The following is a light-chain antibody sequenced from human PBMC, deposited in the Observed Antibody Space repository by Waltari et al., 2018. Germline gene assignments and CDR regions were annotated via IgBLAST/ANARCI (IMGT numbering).Light chain of an antibody. CDR1: SSNIGAGHD. J-gene: IGLJ3*02. CDR2: GNN. V-gene: IGLV1-40*01. CDR3: QSFDSNVRGGVV. Sequence: QSILTQPTSVPGAPGQRVTISCTGSSSNIGAGHDVHWYQEFPGTAPKLLIYGNNTRPSGVPDRFSGSKSGSSASLAINGLQAEDEADYYCQSFDSNVRGGVVFGGGTKVTVL.